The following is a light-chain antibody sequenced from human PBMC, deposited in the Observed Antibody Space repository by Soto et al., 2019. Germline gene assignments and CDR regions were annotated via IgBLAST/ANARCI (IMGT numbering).Light chain of an antibody. J-gene: IGKJ1*01. CDR2: GAS. CDR1: QSVSSSY. Sequence: EIVLTQSPGTLSLSPGERATLSCRASQSVSSSYLAWYQQKPGQAPRLLIYGASSRATGIPDRFSGSGSGTDFTLTISRLEPEDFAVYYCQQYGSSPQEKPFGQGTKVEIK. CDR3: QQYGSSPQEKP. V-gene: IGKV3-20*01.